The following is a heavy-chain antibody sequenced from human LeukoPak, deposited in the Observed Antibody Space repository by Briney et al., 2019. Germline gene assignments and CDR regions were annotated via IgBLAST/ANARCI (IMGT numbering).Heavy chain of an antibody. CDR2: ITTYNGNT. V-gene: IGHV1-18*01. CDR3: ARVGPYRAGYFDY. D-gene: IGHD3-16*01. Sequence: ASVKVSCKASGYTFPSYGITWVRQAPGQGLDWMGWITTYNGNTNYAQNLQGRVTMTTDTSTSTAYMELRGLRSDDTAVYYCARVGPYRAGYFDYWGQGTLVTVSS. J-gene: IGHJ4*02. CDR1: GYTFPSYG.